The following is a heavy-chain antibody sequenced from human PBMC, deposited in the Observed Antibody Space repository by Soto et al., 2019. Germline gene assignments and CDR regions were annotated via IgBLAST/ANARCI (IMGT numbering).Heavy chain of an antibody. CDR2: ISYDGSNK. V-gene: IGHV3-30*18. CDR3: ANYFLAYCGGDCLYGMDV. J-gene: IGHJ6*02. D-gene: IGHD2-21*02. Sequence: GGSLRLSCAASGFTFSSYGMHWVRQAPGKGLEWVAVISYDGSNKYYADSVKGRFTISRDNSKNTLYLQMNSLRAEDTAVYYCANYFLAYCGGDCLYGMDVWGQGTTVTVSS. CDR1: GFTFSSYG.